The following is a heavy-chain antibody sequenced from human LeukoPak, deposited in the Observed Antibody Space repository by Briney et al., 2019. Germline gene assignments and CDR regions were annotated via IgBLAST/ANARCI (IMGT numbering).Heavy chain of an antibody. Sequence: GGSLRLSCAVSGFTVSNNYMSWVRQAPGKGLEWVSVIYSGGNTYYADSVKGRFTISRDNSKNTLYLQMNSLRAEDTAVYYCARDQDGYNYYFDYWGQGTLVTVSS. V-gene: IGHV3-53*05. CDR1: GFTVSNNY. CDR2: IYSGGNT. D-gene: IGHD5-24*01. J-gene: IGHJ4*02. CDR3: ARDQDGYNYYFDY.